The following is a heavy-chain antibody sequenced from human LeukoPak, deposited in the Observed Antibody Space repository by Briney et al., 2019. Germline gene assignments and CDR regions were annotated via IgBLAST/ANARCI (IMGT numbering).Heavy chain of an antibody. CDR3: ARDVEGGTFDI. Sequence: GGSLRLSCAASGFTFSRFWMNWVRQAPGRGLEWVANIDQSGGRNNYVDSVKGRFTISRDNAKNSLFLEMSSLRADDTAVYFCARDVEGGTFDIWGQGT. J-gene: IGHJ3*02. CDR2: IDQSGGRN. CDR1: GFTFSRFW. V-gene: IGHV3-7*05. D-gene: IGHD3-16*01.